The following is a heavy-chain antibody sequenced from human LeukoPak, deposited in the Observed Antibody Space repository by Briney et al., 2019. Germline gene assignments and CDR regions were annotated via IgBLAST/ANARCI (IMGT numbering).Heavy chain of an antibody. Sequence: ASVKVSCKASGGTFSSYAISWARQAPGQGLEWMGGIIPIFGTANYAQKFQGRVTITADESTSTAYMELSSLRSEDTAVYYCARGLVDTAMVFDYWGQGTLVTVSS. CDR1: GGTFSSYA. CDR3: ARGLVDTAMVFDY. J-gene: IGHJ4*02. V-gene: IGHV1-69*13. CDR2: IIPIFGTA. D-gene: IGHD5-18*01.